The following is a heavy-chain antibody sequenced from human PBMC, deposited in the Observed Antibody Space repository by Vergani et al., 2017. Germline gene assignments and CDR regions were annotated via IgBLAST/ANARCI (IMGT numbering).Heavy chain of an antibody. Sequence: EVQLVESGGGLVQPGRSLRLSCAASGFTFDDYAMHWVRQAPGKGLEWVSGISWNSGSIGYADSVKGRFTISRDNAKNSLYLQMNSLRVEDTVVYYCARWGNEKRLDSWGQGTLVTVSS. D-gene: IGHD1-1*01. J-gene: IGHJ5*01. CDR2: ISWNSGSI. CDR3: ARWGNEKRLDS. CDR1: GFTFDDYA. V-gene: IGHV3-9*01.